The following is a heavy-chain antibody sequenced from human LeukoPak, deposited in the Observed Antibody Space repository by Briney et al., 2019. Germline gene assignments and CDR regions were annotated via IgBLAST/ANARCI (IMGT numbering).Heavy chain of an antibody. CDR3: ATGIAVAGMADY. CDR1: GFTFSSYA. D-gene: IGHD6-19*01. V-gene: IGHV3-23*01. CDR2: ISGSGGST. Sequence: GGSLRLSCAASGFTFSSYAMSWVRQAPGKGLEWVSAISGSGGSTYYADSVKGRFTISRDNSKNTLYLQMNSLRAEDTAVYYCATGIAVAGMADYWGQGTLVTVSS. J-gene: IGHJ4*02.